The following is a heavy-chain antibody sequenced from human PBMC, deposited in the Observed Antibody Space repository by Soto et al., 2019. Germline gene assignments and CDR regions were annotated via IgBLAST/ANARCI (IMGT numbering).Heavy chain of an antibody. CDR3: ARKSHDPDLYYFDY. CDR2: IYYSGST. Sequence: QLQLQESGPGLVKPSETLSLTCTVSGGSISSSSYYWGWIRQPPGKGLEWIGSIYYSGSTYYNPSLKSRVTISVDTSKNQFSLKLSSVTAADTAVYYCARKSHDPDLYYFDYWGQGTLVTVSS. V-gene: IGHV4-39*01. J-gene: IGHJ4*02. CDR1: GGSISSSSYY.